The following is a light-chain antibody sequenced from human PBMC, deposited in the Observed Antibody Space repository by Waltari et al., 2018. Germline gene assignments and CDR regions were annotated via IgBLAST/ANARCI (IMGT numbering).Light chain of an antibody. CDR1: QTVRSNY. CDR3: QQYVSPPET. J-gene: IGKJ1*01. CDR2: GAS. Sequence: EIVLAHSPDTLSLSPVERANISCRASQTVRSNYLAWFQQKPGQAPRLLIYGASSRATGIPDRFSGSGSGTDFTLTISRLEPEDFAVYYCQQYVSPPETFGHGTKVEI. V-gene: IGKV3-20*01.